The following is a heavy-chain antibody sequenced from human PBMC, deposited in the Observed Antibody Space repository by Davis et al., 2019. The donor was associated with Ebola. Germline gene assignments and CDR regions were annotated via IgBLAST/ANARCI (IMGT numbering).Heavy chain of an antibody. CDR1: GFTFSSYG. CDR2: ISYDGSDK. D-gene: IGHD3-16*01. CDR3: ARHYVYDYYMGLDV. Sequence: AESLSLSCAASGFTFSSYGMHWVRQAPGKGLEWVAVISYDGSDKYYADSVKGRFTISRDNSKNTMYLQMNSLRAEDTAVYYCARHYVYDYYMGLDVWGQGTTVTVSS. V-gene: IGHV3-30*03. J-gene: IGHJ6*02.